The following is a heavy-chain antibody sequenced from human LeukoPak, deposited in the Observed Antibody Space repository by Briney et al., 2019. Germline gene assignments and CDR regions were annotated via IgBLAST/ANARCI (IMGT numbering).Heavy chain of an antibody. CDR1: GGSISSSSYY. CDR3: ARRWGPIFGVGTYKNWFDP. D-gene: IGHD3-3*01. V-gene: IGHV4-39*07. CDR2: IYYSGST. J-gene: IGHJ5*02. Sequence: SETLSLTCTVSGGSISSSSYYWGWIRQPPGKGLEWIGSIYYSGSTYYNPSLKSRVTISVDTSKNQFSLKLSSVTAADTAVYYCARRWGPIFGVGTYKNWFDPWGQGTLVTVSS.